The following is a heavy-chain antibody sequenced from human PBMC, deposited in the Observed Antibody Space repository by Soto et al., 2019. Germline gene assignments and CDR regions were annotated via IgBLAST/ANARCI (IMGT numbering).Heavy chain of an antibody. J-gene: IGHJ6*02. D-gene: IGHD2-2*02. CDR1: GFTFSSYG. CDR3: AKVTGYCDSTSCYRGGYYYYGMDV. CDR2: IAFDGSNK. V-gene: IGHV3-30*18. Sequence: PGGSLRLSCAASGFTFSSYGMHWVRQAPGKGLEWVAVIAFDGSNKYHADAVKGRFTISRDNSKNTLYLQMNSLRAEDTAVYYCAKVTGYCDSTSCYRGGYYYYGMDVWGQGTTVTVSS.